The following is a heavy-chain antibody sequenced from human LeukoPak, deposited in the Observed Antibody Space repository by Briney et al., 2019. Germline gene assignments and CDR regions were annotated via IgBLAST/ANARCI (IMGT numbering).Heavy chain of an antibody. D-gene: IGHD4-11*01. J-gene: IGHJ3*02. CDR3: ARDTSLHDAFDI. CDR2: ISSSGDST. Sequence: GGSLRLSCAASGFTFSAYAMSWVRQAPGKGLEWVSAISSSGDSTYYADSVKGRFTISRDNSKNTLYLQMNSLRAEDTAVYYCARDTSLHDAFDIWGQGTMVTVSS. CDR1: GFTFSAYA. V-gene: IGHV3-23*01.